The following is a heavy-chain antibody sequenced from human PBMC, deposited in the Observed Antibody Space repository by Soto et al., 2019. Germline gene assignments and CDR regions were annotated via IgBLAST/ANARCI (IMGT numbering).Heavy chain of an antibody. J-gene: IGHJ6*02. CDR1: GFTFSSYA. CDR3: ARDYYDFWSGYYSAHYYYGMDV. CDR2: ISYDGSNK. Sequence: SLRLSCAASGFTFSSYAMHWVRQAPGKGLERVAVISYDGSNKYYADSVKGRFTISRDNSKNTLYLQMNSLRAEDTAVYYCARDYYDFWSGYYSAHYYYGMDVWGQGTTVTVSS. V-gene: IGHV3-30-3*01. D-gene: IGHD3-3*01.